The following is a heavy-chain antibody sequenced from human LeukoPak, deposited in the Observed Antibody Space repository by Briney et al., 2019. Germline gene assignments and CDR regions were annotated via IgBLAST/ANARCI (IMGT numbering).Heavy chain of an antibody. CDR2: ISNNGGYT. J-gene: IGHJ4*02. CDR1: GFTFSSSA. V-gene: IGHV3-23*01. CDR3: AKQLGYCSDGSCYFPY. D-gene: IGHD2-15*01. Sequence: GGSLSLSCAASGFTFSSSAMSWVRQAPGKGLEWVSTISNNGGYTYYADSVQGRFTISRDNSKSTLCLQMNSLRAEDTAVYYCAKQLGYCSDGSCYFPYWGQGTLVTVSS.